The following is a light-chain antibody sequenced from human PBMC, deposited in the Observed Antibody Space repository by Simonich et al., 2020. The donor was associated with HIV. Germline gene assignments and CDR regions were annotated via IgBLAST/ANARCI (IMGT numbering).Light chain of an antibody. CDR3: QQFYSSPIT. Sequence: DIVMTQSPDSLAVSLGERATINCKSSRNSVYNSNNKNYLAWYQQKPGQHPNLLIYWASTRESGVPDRFSASGSGTDFTLTISSLQAEDVAVYYCQQFYSSPITFGGGTRVEIK. V-gene: IGKV4-1*01. CDR2: WAS. CDR1: RNSVYNSNNKNY. J-gene: IGKJ4*01.